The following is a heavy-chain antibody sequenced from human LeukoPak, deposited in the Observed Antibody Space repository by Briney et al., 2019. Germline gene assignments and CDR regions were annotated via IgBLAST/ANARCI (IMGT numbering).Heavy chain of an antibody. CDR3: GGGFYVWRSYRSPPFDY. CDR1: GYTFTGYY. Sequence: GASVTVSCKASGYTFTGYYMHWVRQAPGQGLEWMGWINPNNGGTNYAQNFQGRVTMTRDTSISTAYMELSSLRSDDTAVVYCGGGFYVWRSYRSPPFDYWGRGTLVTVSS. CDR2: INPNNGGT. D-gene: IGHD3-16*02. J-gene: IGHJ4*02. V-gene: IGHV1-2*02.